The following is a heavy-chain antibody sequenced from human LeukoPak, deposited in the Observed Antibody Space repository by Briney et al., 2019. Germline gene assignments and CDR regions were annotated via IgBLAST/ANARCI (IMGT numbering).Heavy chain of an antibody. CDR2: IKKDGSEK. V-gene: IGHV3-7*01. CDR1: GFNFNTYW. CDR3: ARHLSGITGYTYGRGIDY. D-gene: IGHD5-18*01. Sequence: GGSLRLSCAASGFNFNTYWMSWVRQAPGKGLEWVANIKKDGSEKYYVDSVKGRFTISRDNAKKSLYLQMNSLRAEDTAVYYCARHLSGITGYTYGRGIDYWGQGTLVSVSS. J-gene: IGHJ4*02.